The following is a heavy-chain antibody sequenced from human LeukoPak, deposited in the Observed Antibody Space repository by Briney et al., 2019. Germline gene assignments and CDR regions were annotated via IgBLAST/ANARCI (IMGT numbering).Heavy chain of an antibody. CDR3: AKRGVVIRVFLVGFHKEAYYFDS. V-gene: IGHV3-23*01. CDR1: GITLSNYD. J-gene: IGHJ4*02. Sequence: GGSLRLSCAVSGITLSNYDMSWGRQAPGKGLEWVAGLSGSGGGTNYADSVQGRFTISRDNPKNTLYLQMNSLRAEDTAVYFCAKRGVVIRVFLVGFHKEAYYFDSWGQGALVTVSS. D-gene: IGHD3-10*01. CDR2: LSGSGGGT.